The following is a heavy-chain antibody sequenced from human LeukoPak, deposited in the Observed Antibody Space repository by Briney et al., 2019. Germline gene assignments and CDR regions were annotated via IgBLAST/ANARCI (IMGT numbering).Heavy chain of an antibody. D-gene: IGHD3-22*01. CDR1: GFTFSSYS. V-gene: IGHV3-21*04. J-gene: IGHJ4*02. CDR3: ARDHQARPRDYYDSSGPGTFDY. Sequence: PGGSLRLSCAASGFTFSSYSMNWVRQAPGKGLEWVSSISSSSSYIYYADSVKGRFTMSRDNAKNSLYLQMNSLRAEDTALYYCARDHQARPRDYYDSSGPGTFDYWGQGTLVTVSS. CDR2: ISSSSSYI.